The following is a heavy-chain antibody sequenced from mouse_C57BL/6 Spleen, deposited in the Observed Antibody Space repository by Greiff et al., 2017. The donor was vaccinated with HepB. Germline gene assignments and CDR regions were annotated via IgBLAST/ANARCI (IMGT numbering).Heavy chain of an antibody. Sequence: ESGGGLVKPGGSLKLSCAASGFTFSDYGMHWVRQAPEKGLEWVAYISSGSSTIYYADTVKGRFTISRDNAKNTLFLQMTSLRSEDTAMYYCARLYYGSSYENWYFDVWGTGTTVTVPS. CDR1: GFTFSDYG. CDR3: ARLYYGSSYENWYFDV. CDR2: ISSGSSTI. J-gene: IGHJ1*03. V-gene: IGHV5-17*01. D-gene: IGHD1-1*01.